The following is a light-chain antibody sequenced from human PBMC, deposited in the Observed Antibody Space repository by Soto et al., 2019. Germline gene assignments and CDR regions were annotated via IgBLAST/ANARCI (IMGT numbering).Light chain of an antibody. CDR3: QQYDNWPHT. Sequence: EMVMTQSPATLSVSPGEGATLSCRASQNLSRNLAWYQLQPGQPPRLLIYGASTRATGIPARFSGSGSGTDFTLTISSLQSEDFAVYYCQQYDNWPHTFGQGTKLEIK. CDR1: QNLSRN. CDR2: GAS. J-gene: IGKJ2*01. V-gene: IGKV3-15*01.